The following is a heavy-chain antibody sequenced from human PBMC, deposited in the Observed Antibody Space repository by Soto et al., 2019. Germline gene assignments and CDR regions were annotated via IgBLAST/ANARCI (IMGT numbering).Heavy chain of an antibody. J-gene: IGHJ3*02. D-gene: IGHD3-22*01. CDR3: AREYYYDSSGSAFDI. CDR2: IWYDGSNK. V-gene: IGHV3-33*08. CDR1: GFTFSSYW. Sequence: PGGSLRVSCAAAGFTFSSYWMHWVRQAPGKGPEWVAVIWYDGSNKYYADSVKGRFTISRDNSKNTLYLQMNSPRAEDTAVYYCAREYYYDSSGSAFDIWGQGTMVTV.